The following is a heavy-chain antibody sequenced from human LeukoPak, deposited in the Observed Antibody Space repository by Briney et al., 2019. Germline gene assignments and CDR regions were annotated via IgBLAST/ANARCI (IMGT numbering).Heavy chain of an antibody. J-gene: IGHJ4*02. CDR1: GFTLSSYG. Sequence: GGSLRLSCAGSGFTLSSYGMSWVRQPPGKGLEWLSYISSTSNNINYADSVKGRFTISRDNAKNSLYLQINSLRVEDTAVYYCARGGAARPDYWGQGTLVTVSS. CDR2: ISSTSNNI. V-gene: IGHV3-48*01. CDR3: ARGGAARPDY. D-gene: IGHD6-6*01.